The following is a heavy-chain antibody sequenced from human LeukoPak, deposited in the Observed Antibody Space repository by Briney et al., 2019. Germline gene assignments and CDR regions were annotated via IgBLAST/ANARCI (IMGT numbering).Heavy chain of an antibody. CDR3: ARQISRYGSGGSCYSGWESYIDY. J-gene: IGHJ4*02. CDR1: GFTFSNYE. D-gene: IGHD2-15*01. Sequence: QPGGSLRLSCAASGFTFSNYEMNWVRQAPGKGPEWVSYISGHSNNTHYSDSVKGRFTISSDNAKNSLILQMNSLKAEHTADYHCARQISRYGSGGSCYSGWESYIDYWGQGTPATVTS. V-gene: IGHV3-48*03. CDR2: ISGHSNNT.